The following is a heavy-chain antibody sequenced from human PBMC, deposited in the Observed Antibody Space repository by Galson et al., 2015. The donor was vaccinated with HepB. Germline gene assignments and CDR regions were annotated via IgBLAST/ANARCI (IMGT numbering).Heavy chain of an antibody. Sequence: SLRLSCAASGFTFSFYWMHWVRQAPRKGLVWVSRINNDGTTTNYADSVKGRFTISRDNAKNTLYLQMNSLRAEDTAVYYCARPYGCNYHFDYWGQGTLVTVSS. CDR3: ARPYGCNYHFDY. D-gene: IGHD4-23*01. J-gene: IGHJ4*02. V-gene: IGHV3-74*01. CDR2: INNDGTTT. CDR1: GFTFSFYW.